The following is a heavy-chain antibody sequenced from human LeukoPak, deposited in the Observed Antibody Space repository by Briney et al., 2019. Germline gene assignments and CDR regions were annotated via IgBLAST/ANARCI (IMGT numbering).Heavy chain of an antibody. CDR1: GFTFSSYG. D-gene: IGHD3-10*01. CDR2: IRYDGSNK. J-gene: IGHJ4*02. V-gene: IGHV3-30*02. Sequence: PGGSLRLSCAASGFTFSSYGMHWVRQAPGKGLEWVAFIRYDGSNKYYADSVKGRFTISRDNSKNTLYLQMNSLRAEDTAVYYCAKDDGYYGSRSGFDYWGQGTLVTVSS. CDR3: AKDDGYYGSRSGFDY.